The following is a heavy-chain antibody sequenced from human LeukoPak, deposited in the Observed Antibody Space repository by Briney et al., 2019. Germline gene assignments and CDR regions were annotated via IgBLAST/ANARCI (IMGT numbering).Heavy chain of an antibody. CDR1: GFTFSSYG. V-gene: IGHV3-30*19. CDR3: ARGGYYDSYPFDY. D-gene: IGHD3-22*01. J-gene: IGHJ4*02. CDR2: IWYDGSNK. Sequence: GGSLRLSCAASGFTFSSYGMHWVRQAPGKGLEWVAVIWYDGSNKYYADSVKGRFTISRDNSKNTLYLQMNGLRAEDTAVYYCARGGYYDSYPFDYWGQGTLVTVSS.